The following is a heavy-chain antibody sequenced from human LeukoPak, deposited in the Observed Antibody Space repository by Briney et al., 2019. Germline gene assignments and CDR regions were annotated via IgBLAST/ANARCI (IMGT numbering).Heavy chain of an antibody. J-gene: IGHJ2*01. Sequence: GGSLRLSCAASGFTFSSYWMSWVRQAPGKGLEWVANIKQDGSEKYYVDSVKGRFTISRDNAKNSLYLQMNSLRAEDTAVYYCARDQGYYDSSGYVGFFGWYFDLWGRSTLVTVSS. CDR3: ARDQGYYDSSGYVGFFGWYFDL. CDR2: IKQDGSEK. V-gene: IGHV3-7*01. CDR1: GFTFSSYW. D-gene: IGHD3-22*01.